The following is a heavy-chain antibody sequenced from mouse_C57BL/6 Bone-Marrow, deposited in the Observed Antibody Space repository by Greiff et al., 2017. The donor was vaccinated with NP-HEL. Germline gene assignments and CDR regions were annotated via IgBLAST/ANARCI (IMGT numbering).Heavy chain of an antibody. CDR1: GFNIKDDY. D-gene: IGHD2-4*01. J-gene: IGHJ4*01. Sequence: VQLKQSGAELVRPGASVKLSCTASGFNIKDDYMHWVKQRPEQGLEWIGWIDPANGDTEYASKFKSKATLTVDTSSSTAYMQLSSLTSEDSAVYYCARSGRGLRPDAMDYWGQGTSVTGSS. CDR3: ARSGRGLRPDAMDY. V-gene: IGHV14-4*01. CDR2: IDPANGDT.